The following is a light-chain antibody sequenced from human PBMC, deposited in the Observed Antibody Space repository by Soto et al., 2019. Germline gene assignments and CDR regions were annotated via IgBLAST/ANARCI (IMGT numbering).Light chain of an antibody. J-gene: IGKJ1*01. CDR1: QSITGW. CDR2: KAS. CDR3: QQFSTDSPA. V-gene: IGKV1-5*03. Sequence: DIQMTQSPSTLSASVGDRVTITCRASQSITGWLAWFQQKPGKAPKLLISKASSLQSGVPSRFSGSGSGTEFTLTISSLQPDDFATYYCQQFSTDSPAFGQGTKVDIK.